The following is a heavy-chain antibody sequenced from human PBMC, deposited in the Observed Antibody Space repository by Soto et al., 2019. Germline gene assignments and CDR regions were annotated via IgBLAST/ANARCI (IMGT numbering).Heavy chain of an antibody. CDR2: ISDSGSTI. Sequence: QMQLVQSGGGLVKPGGSLTLSCKASGFTFSDYYMIWVRQTQGKGLEWLSYISDSGSTIYYDDSVRARFTIFRENAANSVYLQLDGLTDGDTAFYYCARGGSGWTRGGWLGPWCQGALVTVSS. CDR1: GFTFSDYY. V-gene: IGHV3-11*01. J-gene: IGHJ5*02. D-gene: IGHD6-25*01. CDR3: ARGGSGWTRGGWLGP.